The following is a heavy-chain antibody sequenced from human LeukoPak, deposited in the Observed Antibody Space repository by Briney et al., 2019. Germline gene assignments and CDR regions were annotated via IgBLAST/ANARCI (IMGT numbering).Heavy chain of an antibody. Sequence: GGSLRLSCAASGFTFSSYWMSWVRRAPGKGLEWVANIKQGGSEKYDVDSVKGRFTLYRDNAKNSLYLQMNSLRAEDTAVYYCARDPTGQQLSYHYWGQGTLVTVSS. CDR3: ARDPTGQQLSYHY. CDR2: IKQGGSEK. V-gene: IGHV3-7*03. CDR1: GFTFSSYW. D-gene: IGHD6-13*01. J-gene: IGHJ4*02.